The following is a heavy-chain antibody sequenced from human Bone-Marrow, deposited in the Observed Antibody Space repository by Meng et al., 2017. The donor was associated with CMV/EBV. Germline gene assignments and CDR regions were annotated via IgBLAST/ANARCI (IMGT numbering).Heavy chain of an antibody. Sequence: SETLSLTCTVSGGSISSGGYYWSWIRQHPGKGLEWIGYIYYSGSTYYNPSLKSRVTISVDTSKNQFSLKLSSVTAADTAVYYCARDRVARYDFWSGYYEGGVGDGMDVWGQGTTVTVSS. D-gene: IGHD3-3*01. CDR1: GGSISSGGYY. CDR2: IYYSGST. CDR3: ARDRVARYDFWSGYYEGGVGDGMDV. V-gene: IGHV4-31*03. J-gene: IGHJ6*02.